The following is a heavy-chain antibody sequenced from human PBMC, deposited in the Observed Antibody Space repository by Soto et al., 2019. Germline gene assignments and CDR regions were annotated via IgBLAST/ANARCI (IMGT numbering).Heavy chain of an antibody. CDR1: GFTFSSYG. CDR3: AKDAAPYSYALDVDY. CDR2: ISYDGSNK. Sequence: QVQLVESGGGVVQPGRSLRLSCAASGFTFSSYGMHWVRQAPGKGLEWVAVISYDGSNKYYADSVKGRITISRDNSKNSLYLQMNSLTAEDTAVYYCAKDAAPYSYALDVDYWDHGTLVTVSS. V-gene: IGHV3-30*18. D-gene: IGHD5-18*01. J-gene: IGHJ4*01.